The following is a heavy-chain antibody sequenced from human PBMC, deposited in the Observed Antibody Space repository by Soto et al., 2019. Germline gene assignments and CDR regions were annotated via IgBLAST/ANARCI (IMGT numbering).Heavy chain of an antibody. CDR1: GFTFSNYA. CDR3: AKRATGLAIDR. Sequence: GGSLRLSCAASGFTFSNYAMNWVRQAPGKGLEWVSGVSGSGDTTYYADSVKGRFTISRDNSKDTLYLQVNSLRAEDTALYYCAKRATGLAIDRWGQGTMVTVAS. V-gene: IGHV3-23*01. CDR2: VSGSGDTT. J-gene: IGHJ3*01. D-gene: IGHD5-12*01.